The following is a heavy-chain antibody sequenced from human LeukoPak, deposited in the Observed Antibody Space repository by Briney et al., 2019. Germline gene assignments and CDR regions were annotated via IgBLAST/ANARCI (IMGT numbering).Heavy chain of an antibody. CDR3: ARIRGYDSSGYYSGWFDP. Sequence: PGGSLRLSCAASGFTVSSNYMSWVRQAPGKGLEWVSVIYSGGSTYYADSVKGRFNISRDNSKNTLYLQMNSLRAEDTAVYYCARIRGYDSSGYYSGWFDPWGQGTLVTVSS. V-gene: IGHV3-66*02. CDR1: GFTVSSNY. D-gene: IGHD3-22*01. J-gene: IGHJ5*02. CDR2: IYSGGST.